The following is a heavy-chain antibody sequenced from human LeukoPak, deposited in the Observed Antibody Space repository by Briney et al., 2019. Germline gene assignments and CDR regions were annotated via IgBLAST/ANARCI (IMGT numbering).Heavy chain of an antibody. V-gene: IGHV4-59*11. J-gene: IGHJ4*02. CDR3: ARRPITLKNYYDSSGYFFDY. CDR2: VHYSDSP. CDR1: GGSITTHY. D-gene: IGHD3-22*01. Sequence: SETLSLTCSVSGGSITTHYWSWIRQPPGKGLEWIGYVHYSDSPNYNPSLKSRVTISVDTSKNQFSLKLSSVTAADTAVYYCARRPITLKNYYDSSGYFFDYWGQGTLVTVSS.